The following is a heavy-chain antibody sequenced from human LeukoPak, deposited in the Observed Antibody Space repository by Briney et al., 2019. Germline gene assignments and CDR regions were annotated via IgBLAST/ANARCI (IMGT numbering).Heavy chain of an antibody. D-gene: IGHD3-10*01. CDR1: GGSISSYY. CDR2: IYYSGST. J-gene: IGHJ3*02. V-gene: IGHV4-59*01. CDR3: ARDLIWFGELRHAFDI. Sequence: SETLSLTCTVSGGSISSYYWSWIRQPPGKGLEWIGYIYYSGSTNYNPSLKSRVTISVDTSKNQFSLKLSSVTAADTAVYYCARDLIWFGELRHAFDIWGQGTMVTVSS.